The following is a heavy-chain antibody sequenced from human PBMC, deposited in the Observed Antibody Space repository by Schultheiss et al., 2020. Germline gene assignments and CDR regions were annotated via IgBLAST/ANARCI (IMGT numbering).Heavy chain of an antibody. V-gene: IGHV3-21*01. CDR1: GFTFSSYS. Sequence: GGSLRLSCVVSGFTFSSYSMDWVRQAPGKGLEWVSVIYSGGSTYYADSVKGRFTISRDNAKNSLYLQMNSLRAEDTAVYYCATPNGEMATGWWDWGQGTLVTVSS. CDR3: ATPNGEMATGWWD. J-gene: IGHJ4*02. D-gene: IGHD5-24*01. CDR2: IYSGGST.